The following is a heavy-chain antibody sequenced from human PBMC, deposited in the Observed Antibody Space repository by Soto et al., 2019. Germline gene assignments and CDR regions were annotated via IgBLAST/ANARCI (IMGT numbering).Heavy chain of an antibody. V-gene: IGHV5-51*01. Sequence: GESQKVWCKGSGDSCAGYGGGWVSQMTGKGLEWMGIIYPGDSDTRYSPSFQGQVTISADKSISTAYLQWSSLKASDTAMYYCARLRYYYGPGSPSGPVDYWGQGTLVTVSS. J-gene: IGHJ4*02. D-gene: IGHD3-10*01. CDR2: IYPGDSDT. CDR1: GDSCAGYG. CDR3: ARLRYYYGPGSPSGPVDY.